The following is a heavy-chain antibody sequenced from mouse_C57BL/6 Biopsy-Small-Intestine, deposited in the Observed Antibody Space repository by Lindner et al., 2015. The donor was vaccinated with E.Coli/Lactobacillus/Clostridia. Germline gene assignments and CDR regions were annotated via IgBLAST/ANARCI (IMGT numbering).Heavy chain of an antibody. CDR2: ILPGSNST. J-gene: IGHJ4*01. CDR1: GYTFTVCW. V-gene: IGHV1-9*01. D-gene: IGHD3-3*01. Sequence: VQLQESGAELMKSGASVNLSCKATGYTFTVCWIDWVRQRPGHGLEWIGEILPGSNSTNYNEKFKAKATFTADISSNTAYMQLSNLTTEDSAIYYCTRKGWLGYAMDYWGQGTSVTVSS. CDR3: TRKGWLGYAMDY.